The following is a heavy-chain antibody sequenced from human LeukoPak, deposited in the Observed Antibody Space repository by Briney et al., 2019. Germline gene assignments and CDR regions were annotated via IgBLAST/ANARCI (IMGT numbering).Heavy chain of an antibody. CDR2: INPNSGGT. CDR3: ARWLSGYSSSWYVDY. J-gene: IGHJ4*02. V-gene: IGHV1-2*02. D-gene: IGHD6-13*01. Sequence: ASVKVSCKASGYTFTGYYMHWVRQAPGQGLEWMGWINPNSGGTNYAQKFQGRVTMTRDTSISTAYMELSRLRSDDTAVYYCARWLSGYSSSWYVDYWGQGTLVTVSS. CDR1: GYTFTGYY.